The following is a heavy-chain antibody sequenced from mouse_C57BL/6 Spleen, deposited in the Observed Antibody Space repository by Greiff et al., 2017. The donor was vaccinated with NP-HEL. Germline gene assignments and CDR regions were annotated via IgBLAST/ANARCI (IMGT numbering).Heavy chain of an antibody. V-gene: IGHV14-4*01. CDR1: GFNIKDDY. CDR3: TTPYGNDAY. D-gene: IGHD2-2*01. Sequence: EVQLQQSGAELVRPGASVKLSCTASGFNIKDDYMHWVKQRPEQGLEWIGWIDPENGDTEYASKFQGKATITADTSSNTAYLQLSSLTSEDTAVYDCTTPYGNDAYWGQGTLVTVAA. CDR2: IDPENGDT. J-gene: IGHJ3*01.